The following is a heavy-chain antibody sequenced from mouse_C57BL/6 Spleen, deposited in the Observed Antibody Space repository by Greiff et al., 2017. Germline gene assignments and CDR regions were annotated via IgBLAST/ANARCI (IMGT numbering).Heavy chain of an antibody. D-gene: IGHD1-1*01. CDR1: GYTFTSYW. J-gene: IGHJ4*01. V-gene: IGHV1-50*01. CDR3: ARPSLYGSSYRYYAMDY. CDR2: IDPSDSYT. Sequence: QVQLQQPGAELVKPGASVKLSCKASGYTFTSYWMQWVKQRPGQGLEWIGEIDPSDSYTNYNQKFKGKATLTVDTSSSTAYMQLSSLTSEDSAVYYCARPSLYGSSYRYYAMDYWGQGTSVTVSS.